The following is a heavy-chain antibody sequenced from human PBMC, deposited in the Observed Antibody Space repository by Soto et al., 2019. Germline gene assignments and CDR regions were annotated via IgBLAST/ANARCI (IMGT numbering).Heavy chain of an antibody. J-gene: IGHJ5*02. D-gene: IGHD6-6*01. CDR3: AKDRSSSPSNCFAP. Sequence: GGSLRLSCAASGFTFSRYGMHWVRQAPGKGLEWVAVISYDGSNKYYADSVKGRFTIFRDNSKTTLDLQMNSLRAEDTAVYYCAKDRSSSPSNCFAPSGNGTLVT. CDR1: GFTFSRYG. CDR2: ISYDGSNK. V-gene: IGHV3-30*18.